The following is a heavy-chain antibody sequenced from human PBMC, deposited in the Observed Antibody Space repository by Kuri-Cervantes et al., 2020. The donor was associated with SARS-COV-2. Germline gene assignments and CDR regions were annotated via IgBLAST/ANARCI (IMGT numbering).Heavy chain of an antibody. CDR2: IYYSGST. Sequence: CTVPGGSISSSSYYRGWIRQPPGKGLEWIGSIYYSGSTYYNPSLKSRVTISVDTSKNQFSLKLSSVTAADTAVYYCASLKGVVIAIFGMDVWGQGTTVTVSS. CDR1: GGSISSSSYY. D-gene: IGHD3-3*01. J-gene: IGHJ6*02. CDR3: ASLKGVVIAIFGMDV. V-gene: IGHV4-39*01.